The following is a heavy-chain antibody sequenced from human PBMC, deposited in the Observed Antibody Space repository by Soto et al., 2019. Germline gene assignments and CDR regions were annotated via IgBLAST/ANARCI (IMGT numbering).Heavy chain of an antibody. V-gene: IGHV4-39*01. CDR2: IYYSGST. Sequence: SETLSLTCTVSGGSVSSGSYYWSWIRQPPGKGLEWIGSIYYSGSTYYNPSLKSRVTISVDTSKNQFSLKLSSVTAADTAVYYCARGYYDFWSGFKLNGYYYMDVWGKGTTVTVSS. J-gene: IGHJ6*03. CDR1: GGSVSSGSYY. CDR3: ARGYYDFWSGFKLNGYYYMDV. D-gene: IGHD3-3*01.